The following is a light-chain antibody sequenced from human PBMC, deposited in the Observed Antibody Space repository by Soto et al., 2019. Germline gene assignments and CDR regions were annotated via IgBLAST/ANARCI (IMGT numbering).Light chain of an antibody. CDR1: SSDVGGYNY. CDR3: SSYTSSSTLVV. Sequence: QSALTQPASVSGSPGQSITISCSGTSSDVGGYNYVSWYQQHPDKAPKLMIYDVSNRPAGVSNRFSGSKSGNTASLTISGLQAEDEDVYYCSSYTSSSTLVVFGGGTKVTVL. CDR2: DVS. J-gene: IGLJ2*01. V-gene: IGLV2-14*01.